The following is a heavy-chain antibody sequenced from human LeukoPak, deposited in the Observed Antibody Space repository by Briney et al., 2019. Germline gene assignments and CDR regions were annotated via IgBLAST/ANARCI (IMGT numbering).Heavy chain of an antibody. D-gene: IGHD5-24*01. V-gene: IGHV3-15*01. CDR3: SIGDGWLPN. Sequence: GGSLRLSCAASGFTFSNAYMSWVRQAPGKGLEWVGRIKSKTDGGTTDYVAPVKGRFIISRDDSKNTLYLQMNSLKTEDTAVYYCSIGDGWLPNWGQGTLVTVSS. CDR2: IKSKTDGGTT. J-gene: IGHJ4*02. CDR1: GFTFSNAY.